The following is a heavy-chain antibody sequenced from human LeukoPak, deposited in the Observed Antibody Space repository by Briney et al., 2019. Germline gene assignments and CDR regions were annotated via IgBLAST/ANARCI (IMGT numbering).Heavy chain of an antibody. CDR2: IYYSGSA. V-gene: IGHV4-59*08. CDR3: ARGPYSYDSSGAFDI. D-gene: IGHD3-22*01. J-gene: IGHJ3*02. CDR1: GGSISSYQ. Sequence: SETLSLTCTVSGGSISSYQWSWIRQPPGKELEWIGNIYYSGSANYNPSLKSRVTMSVDTSKNQFSLKLSSVTAADTAVYFCARGPYSYDSSGAFDIWGQGTMVTVSS.